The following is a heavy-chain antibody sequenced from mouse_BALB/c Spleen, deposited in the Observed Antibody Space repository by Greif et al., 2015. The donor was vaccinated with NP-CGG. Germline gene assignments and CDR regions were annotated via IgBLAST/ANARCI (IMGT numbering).Heavy chain of an antibody. V-gene: IGHV1S137*01. J-gene: IGHJ3*01. Sequence: VQLQQSGAELVRPGVSVKISCKGSGYTFTDYAMHWVKQSHAKSLEWIGVISTYYGDASYNQKLKGKATMTVDKSSSTAYMELARLTSEDSAIYYCARPIYYDYSWFAYWGQGTLVTVSA. CDR2: ISTYYGDA. CDR3: ARPIYYDYSWFAY. D-gene: IGHD2-4*01. CDR1: GYTFTDYA.